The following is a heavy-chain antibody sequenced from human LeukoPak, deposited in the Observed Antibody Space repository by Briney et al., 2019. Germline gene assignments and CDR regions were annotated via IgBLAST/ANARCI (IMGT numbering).Heavy chain of an antibody. V-gene: IGHV4-59*01. CDR2: IYYSGST. CDR3: AREDIVVVPAAKGRDYYYYGMDV. Sequence: SETLSLTCAVYGGSFSGYYWSWIRQPPGKGLEWIGYIYYSGSTNYNPSLKSRVTISVDTSKNQFSLKLSSVTAADTAVYYCAREDIVVVPAAKGRDYYYYGMDVWGQGTTVTVSS. D-gene: IGHD2-2*01. J-gene: IGHJ6*02. CDR1: GGSFSGYY.